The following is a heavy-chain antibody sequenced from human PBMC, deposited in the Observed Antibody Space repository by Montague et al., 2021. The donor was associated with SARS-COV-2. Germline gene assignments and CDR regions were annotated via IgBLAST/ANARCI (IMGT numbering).Heavy chain of an antibody. V-gene: IGHV1-18*01. CDR1: GCTFTSYG. D-gene: IGHD3-22*01. CDR2: ISAYNGNT. Sequence: SVKVSCKASGCTFTSYGISRVRQAPGQGLEWMGWISAYNGNTNYAQKLQGRVTMTTDTSTSTAYMELRSLRSDDTAVYYCAREGYYYDSSGWGYYYYGMDVWGQGTTVTVSS. CDR3: AREGYYYDSSGWGYYYYGMDV. J-gene: IGHJ6*02.